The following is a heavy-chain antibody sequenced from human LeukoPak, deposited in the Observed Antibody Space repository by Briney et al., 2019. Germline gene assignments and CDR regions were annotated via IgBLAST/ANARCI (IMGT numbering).Heavy chain of an antibody. CDR1: GGSISSGGYY. CDR2: IYYSGST. D-gene: IGHD3-3*01. J-gene: IGHJ4*02. CDR3: ARGPYYDFWSGYYTL. Sequence: SQTLSLTCTVSGGSISSGGYYWSWLRQHPGKGLEWIGYIYYSGSTYYNPSLKSPVTISVDTSKNQFSLKLSSVTAADTAVYYCARGPYYDFWSGYYTLWGQGTLVTVSS. V-gene: IGHV4-31*01.